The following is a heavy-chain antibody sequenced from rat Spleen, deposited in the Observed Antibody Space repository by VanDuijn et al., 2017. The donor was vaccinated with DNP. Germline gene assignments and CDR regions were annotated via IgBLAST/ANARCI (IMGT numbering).Heavy chain of an antibody. Sequence: EVQLVESGGGLVQPGRSLKLSCAASGFTFSYYGMAWVRQAPKKGLEWVASISASGGSTSYRDSVKGRFTISRDNAQNTLDLQMDSLRSEDTATYYCTRPRGSYGGYRVDAWGQGTSVSVSS. D-gene: IGHD1-11*01. CDR1: GFTFSYYG. J-gene: IGHJ4*01. CDR2: ISASGGST. V-gene: IGHV5S13*01. CDR3: TRPRGSYGGYRVDA.